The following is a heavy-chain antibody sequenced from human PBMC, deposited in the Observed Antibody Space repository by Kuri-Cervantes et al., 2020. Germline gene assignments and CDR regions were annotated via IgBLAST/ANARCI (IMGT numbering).Heavy chain of an antibody. V-gene: IGHV1-69*13. Sequence: SVKVSCKASGGTFSSYAISWVRQAPGQGLEWMGGIIPIFGTANYAQKFQGRVTITADESTSTAYMELSSLRSEDTAVYYCARDRGPYSSSWYGRVPGGFDPWGQGTLVTVSS. D-gene: IGHD6-13*01. CDR2: IIPIFGTA. CDR1: GGTFSSYA. J-gene: IGHJ5*02. CDR3: ARDRGPYSSSWYGRVPGGFDP.